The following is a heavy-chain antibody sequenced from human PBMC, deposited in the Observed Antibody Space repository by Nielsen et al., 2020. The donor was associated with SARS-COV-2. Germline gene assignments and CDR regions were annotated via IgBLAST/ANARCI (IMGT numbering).Heavy chain of an antibody. CDR3: AGDGWDRSTDGMDV. D-gene: IGHD1-26*01. CDR1: GFSFSGHG. CDR2: IWNDGSNK. J-gene: IGHJ6*02. V-gene: IGHV3-33*01. Sequence: GESLKISRDASGFSFSGHGMHRVRQAPGKGLEWVAVIWNDGSNKQYADSVKGRFTIPRDNFKNTLFLQMNSLGVEDTAVYFCAGDGWDRSTDGMDVWGQGTTVTVSS.